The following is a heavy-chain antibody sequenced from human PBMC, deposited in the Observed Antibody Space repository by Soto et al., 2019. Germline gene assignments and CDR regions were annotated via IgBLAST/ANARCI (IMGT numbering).Heavy chain of an antibody. CDR2: IYYSGST. D-gene: IGHD3-9*01. Sequence: QVQLQESGPGLVKPSQPLSLTCTVSGGSISSGGYYWSWIRKHPGKGLEWIGYIYYSGSTYYNPSLKRRVTRSVDTSKNQFSLKLSSVTAADTAVYSCARGLYFDYLDYWGQGTLVTVSS. V-gene: IGHV4-31*03. CDR3: ARGLYFDYLDY. J-gene: IGHJ4*02. CDR1: GGSISSGGYY.